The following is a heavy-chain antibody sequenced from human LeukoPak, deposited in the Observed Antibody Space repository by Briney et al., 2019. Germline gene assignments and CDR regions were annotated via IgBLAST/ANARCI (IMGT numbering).Heavy chain of an antibody. CDR3: ARARNDYDSNRFSLLDY. J-gene: IGHJ4*02. Sequence: GGSLRLSCSASGFTFSSYCMNWGRQAPGKGLEWVSSISSSSSYIYYADSVKGQFTISRDNAKNSVYLQMNSLRAEDTALYYCARARNDYDSNRFSLLDYWGQGTLVTVSS. D-gene: IGHD3-22*01. CDR2: ISSSSSYI. V-gene: IGHV3-21*01. CDR1: GFTFSSYC.